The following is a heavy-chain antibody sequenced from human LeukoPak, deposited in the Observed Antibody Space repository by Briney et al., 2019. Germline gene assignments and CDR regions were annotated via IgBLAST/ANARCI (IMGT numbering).Heavy chain of an antibody. V-gene: IGHV4-61*01. CDR1: GGSVSSGSYY. CDR2: IYYSGST. Sequence: SETLSLTCTVSGGSVSSGSYYWSWIRQPPGKGLEWIGYIYYSGSTNYNPSLKSRVTMSVDTSKNLFSLKVSSVTAADTAVYYCARGRSNYYGMDVWGQGTTVTVSS. J-gene: IGHJ6*02. CDR3: ARGRSNYYGMDV. D-gene: IGHD1-26*01.